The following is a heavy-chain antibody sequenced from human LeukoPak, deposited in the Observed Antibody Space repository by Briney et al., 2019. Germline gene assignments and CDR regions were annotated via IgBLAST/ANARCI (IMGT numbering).Heavy chain of an antibody. CDR3: ATERMTTVTTSRFDY. Sequence: ASVKVSCKASGYTFTGYYMHWVRQAPGQGLEWMGWINPNSGGTNYAQKFQGRVTMTRDTSISTAYMELSSLRSEDTAVYYCATERMTTVTTSRFDYWGQGTLVTVSS. J-gene: IGHJ4*02. CDR2: INPNSGGT. V-gene: IGHV1-2*02. CDR1: GYTFTGYY. D-gene: IGHD4-17*01.